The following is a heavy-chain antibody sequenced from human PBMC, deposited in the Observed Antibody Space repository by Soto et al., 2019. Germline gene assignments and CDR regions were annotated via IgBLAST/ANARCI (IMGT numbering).Heavy chain of an antibody. Sequence: EVHLVESGGDLVQPGGSLRLSCAASGFTFSSYWMHWARQAPGKGLVLLSSIDGVGTVIPNAVSVKGLFTVAVDNANNALCLQTSSRRAEDTAVYYCVSEVCSGGLCKVVDYWGQGTPVTVSS. J-gene: IGHJ4*02. CDR1: GFTFSSYW. V-gene: IGHV3-74*01. CDR2: IDGVGTVI. CDR3: VSEVCSGGLCKVVDY. D-gene: IGHD2-15*01.